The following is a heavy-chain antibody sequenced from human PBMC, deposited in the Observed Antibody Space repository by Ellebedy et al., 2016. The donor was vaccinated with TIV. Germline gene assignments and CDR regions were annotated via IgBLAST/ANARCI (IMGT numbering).Heavy chain of an antibody. CDR1: GFPFSSYN. D-gene: IGHD6-19*01. J-gene: IGHJ4*02. Sequence: PGGSLRLSCAVSGFPFSSYNMNWIRQAPGKGLEWVAIIWYDGSNAYYADSVKGRFTISRDKSKNTLYLQMNSLRGEDTAVYYCARGGRDQWLIDYWGQGTLVTVSS. CDR3: ARGGRDQWLIDY. V-gene: IGHV3-33*08. CDR2: IWYDGSNA.